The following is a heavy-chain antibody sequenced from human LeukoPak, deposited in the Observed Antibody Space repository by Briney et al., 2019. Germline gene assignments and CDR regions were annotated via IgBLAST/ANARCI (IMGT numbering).Heavy chain of an antibody. CDR1: GFTFTSSA. CDR2: IVVGSGNT. D-gene: IGHD5-18*01. CDR3: AAPSRIQLDY. J-gene: IGHJ4*02. Sequence: SVKVSCKASGFTFTSSAVQWVRQARGRRLEWIGWIVVGSGNTNYAQMFQGRVTITRDMCTSTAYMELSSLRSEDTAVYYCAAPSRIQLDYWGQGTLVTVSS. V-gene: IGHV1-58*01.